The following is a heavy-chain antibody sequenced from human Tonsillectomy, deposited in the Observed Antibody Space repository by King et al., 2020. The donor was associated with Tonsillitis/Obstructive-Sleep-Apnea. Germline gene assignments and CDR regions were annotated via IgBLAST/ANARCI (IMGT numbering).Heavy chain of an antibody. CDR1: GYSFSNYW. V-gene: IGHV5-51*03. J-gene: IGHJ4*02. Sequence: VQLVESGAEVKKPGDSLKISCKASGYSFSNYWIGWVRQMPGKGLEWMGIIYPRDSDTRYSPSFQGQVTISADKSISTAYLQWSSLKASDTAMYYCARLAVGDCSSPSCSHFDNWAQGTLVAVSS. CDR2: IYPRDSDT. CDR3: ARLAVGDCSSPSCSHFDN. D-gene: IGHD2-2*01.